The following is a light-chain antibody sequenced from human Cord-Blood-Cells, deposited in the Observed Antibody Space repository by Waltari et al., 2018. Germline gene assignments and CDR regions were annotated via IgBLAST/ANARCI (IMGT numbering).Light chain of an antibody. Sequence: QSALTQPASVSGSPGQSITISCTGTSSDVGGYNYVSWDQQHPGKAPKLMIYDVSKRPSGVPDRFSGSKSGNTASLTISGLQAEDEADYYCCSYAGSYTWVFGGGTKLTVL. V-gene: IGLV2-11*01. CDR3: CSYAGSYTWV. CDR1: SSDVGGYNY. CDR2: DVS. J-gene: IGLJ3*02.